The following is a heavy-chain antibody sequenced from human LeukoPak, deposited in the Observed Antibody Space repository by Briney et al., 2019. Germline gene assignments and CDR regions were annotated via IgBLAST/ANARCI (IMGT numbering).Heavy chain of an antibody. CDR3: ARDLGNYDVFGWFDP. CDR1: GFTVSSNY. V-gene: IGHV3-66*01. J-gene: IGHJ5*02. Sequence: GGSLRLSCAASGFTVSSNYMSWVRQAPGKGLEWVSVIYSGGSTYYADSAKGRFTISRDNSKNTLYLQMNSLRAEDTAVYYCARDLGNYDVFGWFDPWGQGTLVTVSS. CDR2: IYSGGST. D-gene: IGHD3-9*01.